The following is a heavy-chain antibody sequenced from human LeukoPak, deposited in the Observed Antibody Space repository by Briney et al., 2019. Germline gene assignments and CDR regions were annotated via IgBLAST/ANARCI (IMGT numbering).Heavy chain of an antibody. D-gene: IGHD3-9*01. CDR1: GYTFTSYG. V-gene: IGHV1-18*01. Sequence: GASVKVSCKASGYTFTSYGISWVRQAPGQGLEWVGWISAYNGNTNYAQKLQGRVTMTTDTSTSTAYMELRSLRSDDTAVYYCARAMGHVLRYFDWLSPFDYWGQGTLVTVSS. J-gene: IGHJ4*02. CDR3: ARAMGHVLRYFDWLSPFDY. CDR2: ISAYNGNT.